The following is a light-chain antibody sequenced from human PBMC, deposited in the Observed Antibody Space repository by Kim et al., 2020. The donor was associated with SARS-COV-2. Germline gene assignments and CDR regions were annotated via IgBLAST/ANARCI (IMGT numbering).Light chain of an antibody. CDR3: QHYNSPPYT. J-gene: IGKJ2*01. CDR1: QTIESTY. Sequence: DIVLTQSPGTLSLSPGERASLSCRVSQTIESTYLAWHQQKPGQPPRLLIYAASRRATGIPDRFSGSGSGTDFTLTISSLEPEDSALYYCQHYNSPPYTFGRGTKLEI. V-gene: IGKV3-20*01. CDR2: AAS.